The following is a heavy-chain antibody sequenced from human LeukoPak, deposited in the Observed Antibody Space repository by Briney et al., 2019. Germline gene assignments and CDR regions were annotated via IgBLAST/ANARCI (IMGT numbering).Heavy chain of an antibody. J-gene: IGHJ4*02. CDR2: IYTSGST. V-gene: IGHV4-4*07. CDR3: ARDPRIHHDRGFDY. CDR1: GGSISSYY. Sequence: SETLSLTCTVSGGSISSYYWSWIRQPAGKGLEWIGRIYTSGSTNYNPSLKSRVTMSVDTSKNQFSLKLSSVTAADTAVYYCARDPRIHHDRGFDYWGQGTLVTVSS. D-gene: IGHD3-22*01.